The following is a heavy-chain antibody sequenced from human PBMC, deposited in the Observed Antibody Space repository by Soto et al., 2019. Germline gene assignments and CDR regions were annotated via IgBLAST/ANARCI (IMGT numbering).Heavy chain of an antibody. CDR3: ARRPDAFDI. CDR1: GSTFTDFT. J-gene: IGHJ3*02. CDR2: ISGDGLST. V-gene: IGHV3-23*01. Sequence: PXGSRRLSCAGSGSTFTDFTMTWVRQAPGKGLEWVSAISGDGLSTYYAGSVKGRFTISRDNSKTTLYLQMNSLRAEDTAVYYCARRPDAFDIWGRGRMFTVSS.